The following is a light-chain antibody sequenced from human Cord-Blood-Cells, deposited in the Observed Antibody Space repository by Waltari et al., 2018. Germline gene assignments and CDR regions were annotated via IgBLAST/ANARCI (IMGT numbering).Light chain of an antibody. V-gene: IGKV3-15*01. CDR3: QQYNNWPRT. Sequence: IVMTQSPATLSVFPGEMATLTCRASPSVSSNLAWYQQKTGQAPRPRLYGASTRATGIPARFSGSGSGTEFTLTISSLQSEDFAVYYCQQYNNWPRTFGQGTNLEIK. CDR2: GAS. J-gene: IGKJ2*01. CDR1: PSVSSN.